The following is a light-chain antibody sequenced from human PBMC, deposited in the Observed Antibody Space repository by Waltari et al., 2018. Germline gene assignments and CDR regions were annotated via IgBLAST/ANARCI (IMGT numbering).Light chain of an antibody. Sequence: DIVMTQSPDSLLVSLGERATISCNSSQSIVYTSNDKNYLAWYQQKAGQPPRLLVHWASIRESGVPDRFRGSGSGTDFTLTISNLQPEDVAFYWCQQYFNSPIAFGQGTRLEIK. CDR2: WAS. CDR1: QSIVYTSNDKNY. V-gene: IGKV4-1*01. CDR3: QQYFNSPIA. J-gene: IGKJ5*01.